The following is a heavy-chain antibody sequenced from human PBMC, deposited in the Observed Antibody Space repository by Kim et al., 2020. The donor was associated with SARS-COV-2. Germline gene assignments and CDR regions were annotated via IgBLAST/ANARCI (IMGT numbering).Heavy chain of an antibody. J-gene: IGHJ6*01. Sequence: SETLSLTCAVYGGSFSGYYWSWIRQPPGKGLEWIGEINHSGSTNYNPSLKSRLTISVDTSKNQFSLKLSSVTAADTAGYYCARWRYYGSDVWGQWTTVTV. CDR2: INHSGST. CDR3: ARWRYYGSDV. CDR1: GGSFSGYY. V-gene: IGHV4-34*01.